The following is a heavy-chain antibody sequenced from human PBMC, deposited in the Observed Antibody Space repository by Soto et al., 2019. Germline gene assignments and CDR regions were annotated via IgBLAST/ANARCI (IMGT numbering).Heavy chain of an antibody. CDR2: IIPILGIA. CDR3: ARDIAAAGTTLGY. V-gene: IGHV1-69*02. J-gene: IGHJ4*02. Sequence: ASVTVSCKASVGTFSSYTISCVRQAPGQGLEWMGRIIPILGIANYAQKFQGRVTITADKSTSTAYMELSSLRSEDTAVYYCARDIAAAGTTLGYWGQGTLVTVSS. CDR1: VGTFSSYT. D-gene: IGHD6-13*01.